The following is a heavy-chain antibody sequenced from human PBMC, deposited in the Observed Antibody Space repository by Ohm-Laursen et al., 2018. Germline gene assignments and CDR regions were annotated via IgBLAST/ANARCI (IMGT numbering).Heavy chain of an antibody. CDR3: ARDHGIDFWSGYNYGMDV. CDR2: VYYSGST. Sequence: PSETLSLTCLVSGSSISSYYWTWIRQPPGKGLEWIGYVYYSGSTNYNPSLESRVTISVDTFKKHFSLKLSSVTAADTAVYYCARDHGIDFWSGYNYGMDVWGQGTTVTVSS. J-gene: IGHJ6*02. D-gene: IGHD3-3*01. V-gene: IGHV4-59*01. CDR1: GSSISSYY.